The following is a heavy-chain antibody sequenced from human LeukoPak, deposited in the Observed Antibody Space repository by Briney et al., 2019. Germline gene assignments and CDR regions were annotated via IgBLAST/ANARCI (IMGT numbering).Heavy chain of an antibody. CDR1: GGSFSGYY. CDR3: ARRPPLYDFWSGYRYGMDV. D-gene: IGHD3-3*01. J-gene: IGHJ6*02. V-gene: IGHV4-34*01. CDR2: INHSGST. Sequence: KASETLSLTCAVYGGSFSGYYWSWIRQPPGKGLEWIGEINHSGSTNYNPSLKSRVTISVDTSKNQFSLKLSSVTAADTAVYYCARRPPLYDFWSGYRYGMDVWGQGTTVTVSS.